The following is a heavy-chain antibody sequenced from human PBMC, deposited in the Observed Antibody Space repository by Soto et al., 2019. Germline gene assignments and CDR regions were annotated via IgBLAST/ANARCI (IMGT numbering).Heavy chain of an antibody. CDR3: AKDRMDHNSVWDPFDI. CDR2: IGGGDT. Sequence: PGGSLRLSCAASGFTFSIFAMSWVRQAPGKGLEWVSGIGGGDTHYADSVKGRFTIPRDNSKNTVSLQMNSLRAEGTAVYYCAKDRMDHNSVWDPFDIWGQGTMVTVSS. CDR1: GFTFSIFA. J-gene: IGHJ3*02. V-gene: IGHV3-23*01. D-gene: IGHD1-20*01.